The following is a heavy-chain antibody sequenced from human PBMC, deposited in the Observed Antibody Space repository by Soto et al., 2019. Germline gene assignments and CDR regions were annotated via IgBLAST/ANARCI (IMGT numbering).Heavy chain of an antibody. CDR3: ARGGDTMSQYYYYMYV. CDR2: INPNSGGT. V-gene: IGHV1-2*04. CDR1: GYTFTGYY. Sequence: ASVKVSCKASGYTFTGYYMHWVRQAPGQGLEWMGWINPNSGGTNYAQKFQGWVTMTRDTSISTAYMELSRLRSDDTAVYYCARGGDTMSQYYYYMYVWGKGTTVTVSS. J-gene: IGHJ6*03. D-gene: IGHD3-22*01.